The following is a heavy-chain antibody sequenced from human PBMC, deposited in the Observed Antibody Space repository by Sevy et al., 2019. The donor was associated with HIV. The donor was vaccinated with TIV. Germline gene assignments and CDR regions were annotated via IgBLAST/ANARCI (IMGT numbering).Heavy chain of an antibody. J-gene: IGHJ4*02. CDR1: VFTFSDYY. CDR3: VGRPYSSTYSWSYYFDY. V-gene: IGHV3-11*01. D-gene: IGHD5-18*01. Sequence: GGSLRLSCAASVFTFSDYYMSWIRQAPGKGLEWFSSISSSHHAIKYADSVKGRFAISRDNAKKSLYLQMNSLRAEDTAVYFCVGRPYSSTYSWSYYFDYWGLGTLVTVSS. CDR2: ISSSHHAI.